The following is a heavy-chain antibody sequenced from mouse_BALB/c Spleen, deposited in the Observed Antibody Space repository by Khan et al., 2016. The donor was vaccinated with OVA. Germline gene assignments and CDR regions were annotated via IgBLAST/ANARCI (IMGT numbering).Heavy chain of an antibody. CDR3: ARITKIVATYFDY. J-gene: IGHJ2*01. D-gene: IGHD1-1*01. V-gene: IGHV1S81*02. CDR2: TNPTNGRT. CDR1: GYTFTSYW. Sequence: QVQLQQSGAELVKAGASVKMSCKASGYTFTSYWMHWVKQRLGQGLEWFAETNPTNGRTYYNEKFKSKATLTVDKSSSTAYMLLSGPTFVDSAVYYCARITKIVATYFDYWGQGTTLTVSS.